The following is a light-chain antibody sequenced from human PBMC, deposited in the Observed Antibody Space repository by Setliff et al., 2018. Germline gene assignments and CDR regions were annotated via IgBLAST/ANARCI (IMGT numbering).Light chain of an antibody. CDR3: QQYGGSPPLS. CDR2: GAS. J-gene: IGKJ4*01. Sequence: EIVLTQSPGTLSLSPGERATLSCRASQSVTNTFLAWYQQKPGQPPRLLIYGASNRATGIPDRFSGSGSGTDFTLSISRLEPEDFAVYYCQQYGGSPPLSVGGGTKVDIK. V-gene: IGKV3-20*01. CDR1: QSVTNTF.